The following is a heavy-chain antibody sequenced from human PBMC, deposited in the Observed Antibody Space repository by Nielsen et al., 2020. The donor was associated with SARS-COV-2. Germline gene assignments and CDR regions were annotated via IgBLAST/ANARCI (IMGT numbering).Heavy chain of an antibody. CDR3: ARHSNYYGSGTMSGWFDP. J-gene: IGHJ5*02. V-gene: IGHV5-10-1*01. Sequence: GESLKISCKASGDGLSSYWISWARQMPGKGPEWMGRIDPSDSYINYSPSFQGHVTISADKSISTAYLQWSSLKASDTAMYYCARHSNYYGSGTMSGWFDPWGQGTLVTVSS. CDR1: GDGLSSYW. D-gene: IGHD3-10*01. CDR2: IDPSDSYI.